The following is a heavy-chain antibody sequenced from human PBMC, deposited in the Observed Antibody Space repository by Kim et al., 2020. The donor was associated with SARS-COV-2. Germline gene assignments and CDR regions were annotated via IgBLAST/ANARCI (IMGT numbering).Heavy chain of an antibody. Sequence: GGSLRLSCTGSGFTFSSHAMNWVRQAPGKGLEWVSSISSNGGTIYYADSVRGRFTISRDTAKNSVYLQMNSLRDEDTAVYYCARDDNVVLGTIDSWGQGILVTVSS. J-gene: IGHJ4*02. CDR1: GFTFSSHA. CDR2: ISSNGGTI. V-gene: IGHV3-48*02. D-gene: IGHD2-21*02. CDR3: ARDDNVVLGTIDS.